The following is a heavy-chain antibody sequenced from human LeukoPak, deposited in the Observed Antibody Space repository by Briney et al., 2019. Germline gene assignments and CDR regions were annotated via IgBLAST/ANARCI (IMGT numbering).Heavy chain of an antibody. CDR3: AKDWIQFNRVFDCFDS. V-gene: IGHV3-23*01. J-gene: IGHJ4*02. CDR1: GFTFNTNA. Sequence: GGSLRLSCATSGFTFNTNAMSWVRQAPGKGLEWVSTIGNTETFYADSVTGRFTISRDNSKNTVYLHMNSLRVEDTAVYYCAKDWIQFNRVFDCFDSWGQGTMVTVSS. D-gene: IGHD2-21*01. CDR2: IGNTET.